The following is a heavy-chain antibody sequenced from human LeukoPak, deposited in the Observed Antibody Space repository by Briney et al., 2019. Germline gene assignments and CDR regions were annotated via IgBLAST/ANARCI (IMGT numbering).Heavy chain of an antibody. D-gene: IGHD2-2*02. CDR3: ARDLWEAATPYVDY. Sequence: ASVKVSCKASGYTFTGYYMHWVRQAPGQGLGWMGWINPNSGGTNYAQKFQGRVTMTRDTSISTAYMELSRLRSDDTAVYYCARDLWEAATPYVDYWGQGTLVTVSS. CDR1: GYTFTGYY. J-gene: IGHJ4*02. CDR2: INPNSGGT. V-gene: IGHV1-2*02.